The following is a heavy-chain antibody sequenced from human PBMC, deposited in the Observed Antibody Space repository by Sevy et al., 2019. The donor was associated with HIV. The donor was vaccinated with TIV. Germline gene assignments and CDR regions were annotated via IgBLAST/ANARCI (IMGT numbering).Heavy chain of an antibody. CDR3: TRLKAGAYGMDV. Sequence: GESLKISCAASGFIFSDSALHWVRQTPGRGLEWVGRIRGKTNNFATAYTASVRGRFSISRDDSKKVTYLQMNSLKTEDTAIYYCTRLKAGAYGMDVWGQGTTVTVSS. CDR1: GFIFSDSA. CDR2: IRGKTNNFAT. J-gene: IGHJ6*02. V-gene: IGHV3-73*01. D-gene: IGHD3-10*01.